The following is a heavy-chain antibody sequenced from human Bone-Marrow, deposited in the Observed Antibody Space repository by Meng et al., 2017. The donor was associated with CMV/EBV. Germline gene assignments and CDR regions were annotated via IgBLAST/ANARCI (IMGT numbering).Heavy chain of an antibody. CDR2: ISPDGTNT. CDR3: TRDFSRALDF. Sequence: LSCAGSGFTFSRSWMRWVRQAPGKRLVSVSLISPDGTNTYYADSIKGRFAISRDNAKNTLYLQMNSLRAEDTAVYYCTRDFSRALDFWGQGTLVTVSS. J-gene: IGHJ4*02. CDR1: GFTFSRSW. V-gene: IGHV3-74*01.